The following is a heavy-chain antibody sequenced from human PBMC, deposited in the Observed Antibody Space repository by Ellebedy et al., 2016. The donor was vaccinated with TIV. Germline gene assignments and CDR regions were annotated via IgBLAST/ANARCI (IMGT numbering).Heavy chain of an antibody. V-gene: IGHV3-7*01. D-gene: IGHD4-17*01. Sequence: GESLKISCEASGFNFRSYWISWVRQAPGKGLEWVANIYQDGSEQYYVDSVKGRFTISRDNARNSVYLQMNSLRAEDTAVYYCARRGSYGDYSVRVNSWFDLWGQGTLVTVSS. CDR3: ARRGSYGDYSVRVNSWFDL. CDR1: GFNFRSYW. CDR2: IYQDGSEQ. J-gene: IGHJ5*02.